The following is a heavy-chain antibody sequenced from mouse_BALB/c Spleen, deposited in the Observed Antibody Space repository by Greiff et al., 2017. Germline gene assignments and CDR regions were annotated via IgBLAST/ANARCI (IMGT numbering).Heavy chain of an antibody. CDR3: ARGLLPEYYYAMDY. CDR1: GFSLTSYG. Sequence: VQLQESGPGLVAPSQSLSITCTVSGFSLTSYGVHWVRQPPGKGLEWLGVIWAGGSTNYNSALMSRLSISKDNSKSQVFLKMNSLQTDDTAMYYCARGLLPEYYYAMDYWGQGTSVTVSS. V-gene: IGHV2-9*02. J-gene: IGHJ4*01. CDR2: IWAGGST. D-gene: IGHD2-3*01.